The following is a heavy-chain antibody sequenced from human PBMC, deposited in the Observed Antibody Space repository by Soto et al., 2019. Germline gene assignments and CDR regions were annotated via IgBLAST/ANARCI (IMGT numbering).Heavy chain of an antibody. CDR3: ARDPGDDEGILLGFDY. D-gene: IGHD3-10*01. Sequence: PSETLSLTCAVYGGSFSGYYWSWIRQPPGKGLEWIGEINHSGSTNYNPSLKSRVTISVDTSKNQFSLKLSSVTAADTAVYYCARDPGDDEGILLGFDYWGQGTLVTVSS. CDR2: INHSGST. J-gene: IGHJ4*02. CDR1: GGSFSGYY. V-gene: IGHV4-34*01.